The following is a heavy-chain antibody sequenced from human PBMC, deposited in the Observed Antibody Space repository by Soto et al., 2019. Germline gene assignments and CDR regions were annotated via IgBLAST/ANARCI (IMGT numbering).Heavy chain of an antibody. D-gene: IGHD5-18*01. Sequence: QVQLQESGPGLVKPSETLSLTCTVSGGSISSYYWSWIRQPPGKGLEWIGYIYYSGSTNYNPSLKRRVTISVDASKNQFSLKLSTVTAADTAVYYCARGSGGYGAFDIWGQGTMVTVSS. J-gene: IGHJ3*02. CDR2: IYYSGST. CDR1: GGSISSYY. CDR3: ARGSGGYGAFDI. V-gene: IGHV4-59*01.